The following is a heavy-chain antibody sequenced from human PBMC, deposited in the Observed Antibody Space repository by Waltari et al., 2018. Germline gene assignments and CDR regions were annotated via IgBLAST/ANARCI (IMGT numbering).Heavy chain of an antibody. CDR2: INHSGST. D-gene: IGHD4-4*01. Sequence: QVQLQQWGAGLLKPSETLSLTCAVYGGSFSGYYWSWIRQPPGKGLEWIGEINHSGSTNYNPSLKSRATISVDTSKNQFSLKLSSVTAADTAVYYCARKYSNPYYYYYYGMDVWGQGTTVTVSS. CDR1: GGSFSGYY. CDR3: ARKYSNPYYYYYYGMDV. V-gene: IGHV4-34*01. J-gene: IGHJ6*02.